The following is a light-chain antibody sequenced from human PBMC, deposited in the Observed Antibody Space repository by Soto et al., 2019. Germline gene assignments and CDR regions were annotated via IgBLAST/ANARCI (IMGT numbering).Light chain of an antibody. V-gene: IGKV3-15*01. J-gene: IGKJ4*01. CDR3: QQYRYGPLT. CDR1: QNIATY. CDR2: VAS. Sequence: EIVMTQSPATLSVSPGERATLSCRASQNIATYFAWYQQTPGQAPRLLIYVASTRATGIPARFSGSGSGTEFTLTISSLHSEDFAVYYWQQYRYGPLTFGGGTKVEIK.